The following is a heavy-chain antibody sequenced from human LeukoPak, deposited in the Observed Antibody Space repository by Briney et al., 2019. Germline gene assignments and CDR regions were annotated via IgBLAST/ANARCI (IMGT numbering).Heavy chain of an antibody. Sequence: GGSLRLSCAASGFHFRFYSFNWVRQAPGKGLEWVSYITSSSSSIYYADSVKGRFTISRDNAKNSLYLQMNSLRAEDTAMYYCARDYCSGGRCYSVDYWGQGTLVTVSS. CDR1: GFHFRFYS. D-gene: IGHD2-15*01. CDR2: ITSSSSSI. CDR3: ARDYCSGGRCYSVDY. J-gene: IGHJ4*02. V-gene: IGHV3-48*04.